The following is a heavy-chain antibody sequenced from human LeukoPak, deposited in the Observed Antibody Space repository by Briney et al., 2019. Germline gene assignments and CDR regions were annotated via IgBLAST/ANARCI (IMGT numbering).Heavy chain of an antibody. CDR1: GFTVSNNR. Sequence: GGSLRLSCAASGFTVSNNRLSWVRQAPGMGLEWVSTISGSGGSTYYADSVKGRFTISRDNSKNTLYLQMNSLRAEDTAVYYCANHRTGTRECMDIWGQGTTVTVSS. V-gene: IGHV3-23*01. CDR3: ANHRTGTRECMDI. J-gene: IGHJ6*02. CDR2: ISGSGGST. D-gene: IGHD1-7*01.